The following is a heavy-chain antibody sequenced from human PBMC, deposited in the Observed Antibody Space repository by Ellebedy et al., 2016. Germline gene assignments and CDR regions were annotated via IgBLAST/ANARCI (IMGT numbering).Heavy chain of an antibody. D-gene: IGHD3-22*01. Sequence: GGSLRLSCTASGFTFSNYAMHWVRQAPGKGLEYVSAISMNGGNTFYANSVKDRFTFSRDNSKNTLYLQMGSLRPEDTAVYYCAREGGSSGYVYFDIWGQGTMVTVSS. CDR2: ISMNGGNT. J-gene: IGHJ3*02. V-gene: IGHV3-64*01. CDR3: AREGGSSGYVYFDI. CDR1: GFTFSNYA.